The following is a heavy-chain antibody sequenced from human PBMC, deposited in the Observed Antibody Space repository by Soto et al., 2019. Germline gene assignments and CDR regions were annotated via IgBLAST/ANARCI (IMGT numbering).Heavy chain of an antibody. V-gene: IGHV4-30-2*01. CDR3: ARVRREYDNSGPVDY. CDR1: GGSISSGDFS. CDR2: IYYGGST. J-gene: IGHJ4*02. D-gene: IGHD3-22*01. Sequence: SETLSLTCAVSGGSISSGDFSWNWIRQPPGKGLEYIGYIYYGGSTYYNPSLQSRVTMSVDRSRNQFSLKLNSVTAADTAVYYCARVRREYDNSGPVDYWGQGILVTVSS.